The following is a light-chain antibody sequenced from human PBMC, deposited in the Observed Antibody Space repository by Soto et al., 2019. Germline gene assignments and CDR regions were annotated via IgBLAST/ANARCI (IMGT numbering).Light chain of an antibody. CDR2: HVS. CDR1: SSHVGDYNY. V-gene: IGLV2-14*01. CDR3: SSYTSSSTLV. J-gene: IGLJ2*01. Sequence: QSALTQPASVSGSPGQSITISCTGTSSHVGDYNYVSWYQQHPGKAPKLMIYHVSNRPSGVSNRFSGSKSGNTASLTVSGLQAEDEADYYCSSYTSSSTLVFGGGTKLTVL.